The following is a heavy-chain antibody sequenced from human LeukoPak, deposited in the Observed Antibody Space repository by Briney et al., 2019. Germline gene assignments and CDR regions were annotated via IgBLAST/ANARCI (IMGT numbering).Heavy chain of an antibody. J-gene: IGHJ4*02. D-gene: IGHD3-16*01. CDR3: ARDRVLHYFDY. CDR2: IWYDGSDK. V-gene: IGHV3-33*01. Sequence: VQPGGAPRISCAASGFTFSSPGMPWGRPAPGQGLGWVAVIWYDGSDKYYADSVKGRFTISRDNSKNTLYLQMTSLRADDTAVYYCARDRVLHYFDYWGQGALVTVSS. CDR1: GFTFSSPG.